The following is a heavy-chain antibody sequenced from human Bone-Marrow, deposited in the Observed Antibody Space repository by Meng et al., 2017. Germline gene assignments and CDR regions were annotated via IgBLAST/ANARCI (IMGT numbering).Heavy chain of an antibody. Sequence: GESLKISCKGSGYSFTSYWIGWVRQMPGKGLEWMGIIYPGDSDTRYSPSFQGQVTISADKSISTAYLQWSSLKASDTAMYYCARSHGATYYYDSSGYNLDAFDIWGQGTMVTVSS. CDR2: IYPGDSDT. CDR1: GYSFTSYW. D-gene: IGHD3-22*01. CDR3: ARSHGATYYYDSSGYNLDAFDI. V-gene: IGHV5-51*01. J-gene: IGHJ3*02.